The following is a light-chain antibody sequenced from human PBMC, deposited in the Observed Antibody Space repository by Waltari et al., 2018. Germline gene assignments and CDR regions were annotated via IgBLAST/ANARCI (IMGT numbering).Light chain of an antibody. J-gene: IGLJ3*02. Sequence: QSALTQPASVSGSPGQSITIPCTGTSSDVGGYNYFSWYQQHPGKVPKPLIFDVSNRPSGVSNRFSGSKSGNTASLTISGLQAEDESDYYCCSFTSRSTWVFGGGTKLTVL. CDR3: CSFTSRSTWV. V-gene: IGLV2-14*01. CDR2: DVS. CDR1: SSDVGGYNY.